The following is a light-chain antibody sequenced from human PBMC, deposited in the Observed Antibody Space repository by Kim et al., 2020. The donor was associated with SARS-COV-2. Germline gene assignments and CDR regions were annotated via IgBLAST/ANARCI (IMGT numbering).Light chain of an antibody. CDR1: SSNIGNNY. CDR3: GTWDSSLSAAV. Sequence: QSVLTQPPSGSAAPGQKVTISCSGSSSNIGNNYVSWYQQLPGTAPKLLIYDNNKRPSGIPDRFSGSKSGTSATLGITGLQTGDEADYYCGTWDSSLSAAVFGGGTPLTVL. V-gene: IGLV1-51*01. J-gene: IGLJ2*01. CDR2: DNN.